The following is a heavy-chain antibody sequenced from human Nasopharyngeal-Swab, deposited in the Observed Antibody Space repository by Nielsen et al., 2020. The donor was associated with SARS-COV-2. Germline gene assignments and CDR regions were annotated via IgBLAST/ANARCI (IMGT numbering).Heavy chain of an antibody. V-gene: IGHV1-69*13. D-gene: IGHD2-15*01. CDR2: IIPIFGTA. CDR1: GGTFSSYA. CDR3: ARVGYCSGGSCSWFDP. J-gene: IGHJ5*02. Sequence: SVKVSCKASGGTFSSYAISWVRQAPGQGLEWMEGIIPIFGTANYAQKFQGRVTITADESTSTAYMELSSLRSEDTAVYYCARVGYCSGGSCSWFDPWGQGTLVTVSS.